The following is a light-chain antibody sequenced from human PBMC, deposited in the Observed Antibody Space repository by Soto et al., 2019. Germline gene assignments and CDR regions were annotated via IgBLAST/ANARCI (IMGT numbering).Light chain of an antibody. CDR2: TAS. V-gene: IGKV1-39*01. J-gene: IGKJ1*01. CDR3: QQYNNWPQT. Sequence: DIQMTQSPSSLSASVGDTVTITCRASQSISNYLNWYQQKPGKAPKLLIYTASSLQSGVPSRFSGGGSGTEFTLTISSLQSEDFAEYHCQQYNNWPQTFGQGTKV. CDR1: QSISNY.